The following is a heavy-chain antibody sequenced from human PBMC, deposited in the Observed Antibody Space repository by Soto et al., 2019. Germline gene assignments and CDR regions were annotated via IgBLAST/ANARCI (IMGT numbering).Heavy chain of an antibody. V-gene: IGHV3-72*01. J-gene: IGHJ6*03. CDR3: VRTNFFGPGKSNDYNYYFMDV. CDR1: GFIFNDHS. Sequence: DVQLVESGGGLVQPGGSLRLSCAASGFIFNDHSMDWVRQAPGKGLEWVGRISNQVNSYATEYAASVKDRFTISRDDSKTSLSIQMSSLKTEDTAVYYCVRTNFFGPGKSNDYNYYFMDVWGKGTTVTVSS. CDR2: ISNQVNSYAT. D-gene: IGHD3-10*01.